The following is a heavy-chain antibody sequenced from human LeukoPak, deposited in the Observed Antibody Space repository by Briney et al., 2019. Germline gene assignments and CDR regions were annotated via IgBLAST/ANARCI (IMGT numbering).Heavy chain of an antibody. V-gene: IGHV1-24*01. D-gene: IGHD1-7*01. CDR2: FDPEDGET. Sequence: ASVKVSCKVSGHILTTLSIHWVRQAPGKGLEWMGGFDPEDGETTYAQKFQGRVTMTEDTSTDTAYMELSSLRSEDTAVYYCATVPGTTLADWFDPWGQGTLVTVSS. CDR3: ATVPGTTLADWFDP. J-gene: IGHJ5*02. CDR1: GHILTTLS.